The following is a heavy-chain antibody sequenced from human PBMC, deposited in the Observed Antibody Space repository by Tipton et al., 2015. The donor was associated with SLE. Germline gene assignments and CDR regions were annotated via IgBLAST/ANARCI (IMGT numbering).Heavy chain of an antibody. CDR2: IHSSGST. CDR1: GGSINSYY. D-gene: IGHD6-13*01. Sequence: TLSLTCTVSGGSINSYYWSWIRQPPGKGLEWLGYIHSSGSTNYNPPLMRRVAISVDTSKYEISRKLSTVPVADTAGYYCGRGFIWAAAGFVGDVWGQGTRPPSP. V-gene: IGHV4-59*08. CDR3: GRGFIWAAAGFVGDV. J-gene: IGHJ6*02.